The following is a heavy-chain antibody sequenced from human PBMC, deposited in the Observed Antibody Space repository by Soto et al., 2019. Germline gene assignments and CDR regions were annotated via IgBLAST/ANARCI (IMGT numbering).Heavy chain of an antibody. D-gene: IGHD2-2*01. V-gene: IGHV1-2*02. CDR3: ARGYCSSIGCSHYFDY. Sequence: QVQLVQSGAEVKKPGASVKVSCKASGYTFTGNYIHWVRQAPGQGLEWMALINPTTGGTNYAQKFQGRVTMTWDMSISIAYMELSRLRSDDTAIYYCARGYCSSIGCSHYFDYWGQGTLVTVSS. CDR1: GYTFTGNY. J-gene: IGHJ4*02. CDR2: INPTTGGT.